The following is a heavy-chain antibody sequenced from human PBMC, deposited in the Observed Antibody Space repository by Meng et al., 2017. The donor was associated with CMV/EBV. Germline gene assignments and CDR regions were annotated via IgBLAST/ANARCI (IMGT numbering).Heavy chain of an antibody. V-gene: IGHV1-69*05. CDR1: GGTFSSYA. J-gene: IGHJ6*02. Sequence: SVKVSCKASGGTFSSYAISWVRQAPGQGLEWMGGIIPIFGTANYAQKFQGRVTITTDESTSTAYMELSSLRSEDTAVYYRARERIQPQYYYYYYGMDVWGQGTTVTVSS. CDR2: IIPIFGTA. CDR3: ARERIQPQYYYYYYGMDV. D-gene: IGHD5-18*01.